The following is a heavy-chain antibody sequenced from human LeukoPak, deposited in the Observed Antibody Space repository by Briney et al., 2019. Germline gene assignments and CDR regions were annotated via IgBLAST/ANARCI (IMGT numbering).Heavy chain of an antibody. CDR3: AKWGDYDVLTGYYVSDY. V-gene: IGHV3-23*01. CDR1: GFTFSNYA. D-gene: IGHD3-9*01. CDR2: ITGSGGNT. J-gene: IGHJ4*02. Sequence: GGSLRLSCVASGFTFSNYAMSWVRQAPGKGLEWVSAITGSGGNTYYAGSVKGRFTISRDNSKNTVFLQMNSLRAEDTAVYYCAKWGDYDVLTGYYVSDYWGQGTLVTVSS.